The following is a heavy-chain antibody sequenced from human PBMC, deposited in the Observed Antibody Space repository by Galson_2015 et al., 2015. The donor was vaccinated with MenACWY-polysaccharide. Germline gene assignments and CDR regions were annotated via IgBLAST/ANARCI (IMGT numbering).Heavy chain of an antibody. Sequence: VGVGWIRPPPGKALEWLALICWDDAPRSSPSLKSRLTITKDTSKNQVVLTMTNMYPVDTATYYCAHTVTTLFYGMDVWGQGTTVTVSS. CDR2: ICWDDAP. V-gene: IGHV2-5*02. J-gene: IGHJ6*02. CDR3: AHTVTTLFYGMDV. D-gene: IGHD4-17*01. CDR1: VG.